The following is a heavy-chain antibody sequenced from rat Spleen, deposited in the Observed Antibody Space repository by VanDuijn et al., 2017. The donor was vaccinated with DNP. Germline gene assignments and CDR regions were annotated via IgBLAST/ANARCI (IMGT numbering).Heavy chain of an antibody. Sequence: EVQLVESGGGLVQPGRSLKLSCAASGFSFSDYYMAWVRQAPTKGLEWVAYISLDGGNTYYGDSVQGRFTISRDNAKSTLYLQMNSLRSEDTATYYCAKDAFDYWGQGVMVTVSS. CDR3: AKDAFDY. CDR1: GFSFSDYY. V-gene: IGHV5-20*01. CDR2: ISLDGGNT. J-gene: IGHJ2*01.